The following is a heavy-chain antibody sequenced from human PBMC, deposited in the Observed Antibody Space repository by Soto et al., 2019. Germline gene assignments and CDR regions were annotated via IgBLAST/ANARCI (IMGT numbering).Heavy chain of an antibody. Sequence: DVQLLQSGTEVKRPGTTVKISCKVSGKSFTDYYIYWVQEAPGKGLEWMGLLDPEDGETMFAEGFQGRVTLTADMSTDTAYMGLSSLTSEDTAVYFCATGRYCSNNGCFTGTTDWGQGTRVTVSS. D-gene: IGHD2-2*02. V-gene: IGHV1-69-2*01. CDR1: GKSFTDYY. J-gene: IGHJ4*02. CDR2: LDPEDGET. CDR3: ATGRYCSNNGCFTGTTD.